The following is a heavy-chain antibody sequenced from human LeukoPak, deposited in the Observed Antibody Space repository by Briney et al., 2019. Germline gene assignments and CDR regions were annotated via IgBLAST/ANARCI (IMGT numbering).Heavy chain of an antibody. Sequence: GASVKVSCKASGGTFSSYAISWVRQAPGQGLEWMGRIIPILGIANYAQKFQGRVTITADKSTSTAYMELSSLRSEATAVYYCARVSRVVPAATYGMDVWGQGTTVTVSS. V-gene: IGHV1-69*04. CDR2: IIPILGIA. D-gene: IGHD2-2*01. CDR3: ARVSRVVPAATYGMDV. J-gene: IGHJ6*02. CDR1: GGTFSSYA.